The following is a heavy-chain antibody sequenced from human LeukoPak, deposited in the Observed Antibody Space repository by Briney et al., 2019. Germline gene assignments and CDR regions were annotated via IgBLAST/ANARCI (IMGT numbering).Heavy chain of an antibody. D-gene: IGHD5-12*01. CDR2: ISAYNGNT. Sequence: MGWISAYNGNTNYAQKLQGRVTMTTDTSTSTAYMELRSLRSDDTAVYYCAVGVRGYDFPLKYWGQGTLVTVSS. J-gene: IGHJ4*02. V-gene: IGHV1-18*01. CDR3: AVGVRGYDFPLKY.